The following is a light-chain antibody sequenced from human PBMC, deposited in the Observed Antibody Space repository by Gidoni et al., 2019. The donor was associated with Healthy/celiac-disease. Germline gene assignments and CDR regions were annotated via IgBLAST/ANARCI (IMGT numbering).Light chain of an antibody. CDR1: QSVLYSSNNKNY. J-gene: IGKJ2*01. Sequence: DIVMTQSPDSLAVSLGERATINCKSSQSVLYSSNNKNYLAWYQQKPGQPPKLLIYWASTRESGVPDRFSGSGSGTAFTLTTSSLQAEDVAVYYCQQYYSTPPYTFGQXTKLEIK. CDR3: QQYYSTPPYT. V-gene: IGKV4-1*01. CDR2: WAS.